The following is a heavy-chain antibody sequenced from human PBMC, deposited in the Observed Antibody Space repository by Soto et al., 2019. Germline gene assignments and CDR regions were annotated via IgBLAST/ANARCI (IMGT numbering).Heavy chain of an antibody. D-gene: IGHD6-6*01. J-gene: IGHJ4*02. CDR1: GYTFTGYY. Sequence: ASVKVSCKASGYTFTGYYMHWVRQAPGQGLEWMGWINPNSGGTNYAQKFQGRVTMTRDTSISTAYMELSRLRSDDTAVYYCARESTAARDYFDYWGQGTLVTVSS. CDR3: ARESTAARDYFDY. V-gene: IGHV1-2*02. CDR2: INPNSGGT.